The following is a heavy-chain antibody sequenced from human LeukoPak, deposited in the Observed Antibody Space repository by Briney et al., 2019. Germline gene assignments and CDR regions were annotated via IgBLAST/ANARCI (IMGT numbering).Heavy chain of an antibody. CDR3: AKDWPTVTNTLDY. D-gene: IGHD4-17*01. CDR1: GFTFSSYG. J-gene: IGHJ4*02. CDR2: ISYDGSNK. Sequence: GRSLRLSCAASGFTFSSYGMHWVRQAPGKGLEWVAVISYDGSNKYYADSVKGRFTISRDNSKNTLYLQMNSLRAEDTAVYYCAKDWPTVTNTLDYWGQGTLVTVSS. V-gene: IGHV3-30*18.